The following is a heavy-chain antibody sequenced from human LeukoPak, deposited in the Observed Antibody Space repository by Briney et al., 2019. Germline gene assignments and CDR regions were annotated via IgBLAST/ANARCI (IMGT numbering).Heavy chain of an antibody. D-gene: IGHD3-22*01. CDR3: ARADSSKTRSFDY. Sequence: GRSLRLSCAASGFTFSSYWMHWVRQAPGKGLVWVSRINGDGGSTNYADSVKGRFTISRDNAENTLYLQMNSLRAEDTAVYYCARADSSKTRSFDYWGQGTLVTVSS. CDR1: GFTFSSYW. V-gene: IGHV3-74*01. CDR2: INGDGGST. J-gene: IGHJ4*02.